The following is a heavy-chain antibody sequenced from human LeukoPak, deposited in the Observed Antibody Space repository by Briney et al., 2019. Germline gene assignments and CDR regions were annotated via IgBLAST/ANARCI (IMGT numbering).Heavy chain of an antibody. D-gene: IGHD6-13*01. CDR2: IYYSGST. CDR3: ARVRSSSWPLLSHWFDP. CDR1: GGSISSSSYY. V-gene: IGHV4-39*07. J-gene: IGHJ5*02. Sequence: SETLSLTCTVSGGSISSSSYYWGWIRQPPGTGLEWIGSIYYSGSTYYNPSLKSRVTISVDTSKNQFSLKLSSVTAADTAVYYCARVRSSSWPLLSHWFDPWGQGTLVTVSS.